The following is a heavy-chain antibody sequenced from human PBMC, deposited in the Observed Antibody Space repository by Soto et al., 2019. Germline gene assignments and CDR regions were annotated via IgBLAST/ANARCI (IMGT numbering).Heavy chain of an antibody. V-gene: IGHV3-33*06. CDR1: GFIFTDYV. Sequence: GWPLRLSCAASGFIFTDYVIHWVRQAPGQGLEWVAHMWFDGSSEGYADSVKGRFTVSRDNSKKTLELQMTSLRVEDTATYYWSNGGLARGGGEYFDHWGAGILVTVSS. J-gene: IGHJ4*02. D-gene: IGHD3-16*01. CDR3: SNGGLARGGGEYFDH. CDR2: MWFDGSSE.